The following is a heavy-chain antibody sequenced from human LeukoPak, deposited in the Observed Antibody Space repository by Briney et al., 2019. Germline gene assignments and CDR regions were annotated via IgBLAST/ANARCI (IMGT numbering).Heavy chain of an antibody. J-gene: IGHJ6*04. CDR1: GGTFSSYA. CDR2: IIPIFGTA. V-gene: IGHV1-69*13. CDR3: AREVMVRGGEVFSPTNYYGMDV. Sequence: ASVKVSCKASGGTFSSYAISWVRQAPGQGLEWMGGIIPIFGTANYAQKFQGRVTITADESTSTAYMELSSLRSEDTAVYYCAREVMVRGGEVFSPTNYYGMDVWGKGTTVTVSS. D-gene: IGHD3-10*01.